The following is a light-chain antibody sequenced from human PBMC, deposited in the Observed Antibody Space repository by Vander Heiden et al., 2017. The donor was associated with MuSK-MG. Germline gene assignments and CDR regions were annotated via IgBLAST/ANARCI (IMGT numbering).Light chain of an antibody. CDR3: QQFINFPYT. CDR2: AAS. Sequence: AIQLTQSPSSLSASVGDRVTLTCRASQDISSALAWYQQKPGKAPKVLIYAASTLVSGVPLRFGGSGSGTDFTLTISSLQPEDFATYYCQQFINFPYTFGQGTKLEIK. J-gene: IGKJ2*01. CDR1: QDISSA. V-gene: IGKV1D-13*01.